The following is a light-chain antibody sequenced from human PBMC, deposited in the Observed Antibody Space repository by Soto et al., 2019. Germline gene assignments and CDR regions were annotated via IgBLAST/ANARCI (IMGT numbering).Light chain of an antibody. J-gene: IGKJ3*01. Sequence: DIQMTQSPSSLSASVGDRVTITCRASQGIDTYLAWYQQKLGQVPKLLIYAASTLQSGVPSRFSGSGSGTDFTLTISSLQSEDVATYFCQKYTSAPFTFGPGTKVDIK. CDR1: QGIDTY. V-gene: IGKV1-27*01. CDR3: QKYTSAPFT. CDR2: AAS.